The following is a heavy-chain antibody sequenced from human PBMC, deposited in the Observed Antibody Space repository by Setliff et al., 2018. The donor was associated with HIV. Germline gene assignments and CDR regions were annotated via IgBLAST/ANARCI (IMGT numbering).Heavy chain of an antibody. CDR2: ISAYNGNT. CDR3: ARDPSSGIYYDSSGQYFQN. V-gene: IGHV1-18*01. J-gene: IGHJ1*01. D-gene: IGHD3-22*01. Sequence: EASVKVSCKASGYIFTSYGISWVRQAPGQGLEWMGWISAYNGNTNYAQKFQGRVSMTIDTSTSTAYMGLWSLRPDDTAVYFCARDPSSGIYYDSSGQYFQNWGQGTLVTVSS. CDR1: GYIFTSYG.